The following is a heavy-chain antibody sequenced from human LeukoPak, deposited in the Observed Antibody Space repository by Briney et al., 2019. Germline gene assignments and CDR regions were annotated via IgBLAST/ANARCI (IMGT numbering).Heavy chain of an antibody. CDR3: AKPSSIVIVPTALQRSLDY. J-gene: IGHJ4*02. V-gene: IGHV3-23*01. CDR2: LRGSGGTT. D-gene: IGHD2/OR15-2a*01. Sequence: GVSLRLLCTASGFPFRKYAATWVPQAPGKGLVWVSNLRGSGGTTYYADSVKGRLSISRDNSKNPLSLQMNSLRAEDTAVYYCAKPSSIVIVPTALQRSLDYWGQGALVTVSS. CDR1: GFPFRKYA.